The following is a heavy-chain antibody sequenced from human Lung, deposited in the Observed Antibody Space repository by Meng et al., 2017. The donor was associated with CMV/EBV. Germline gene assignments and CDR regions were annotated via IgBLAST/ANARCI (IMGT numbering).Heavy chain of an antibody. CDR2: INWNGGSK. V-gene: IGHV3-20*04. CDR1: GFTFVDYG. D-gene: IGHD3-3*01. CDR3: ARDLLRYDFWSGYLNHYYFYYVMDV. J-gene: IGHJ6*02. Sequence: GGXLRLXCAASGFTFVDYGMSWVRKAPGKGLEWVSGINWNGGSKGYADSVKGRFTISRDNAKNSLYLQMNSLRAEDTALYYCARDLLRYDFWSGYLNHYYFYYVMDVWXRGTXVTVSS.